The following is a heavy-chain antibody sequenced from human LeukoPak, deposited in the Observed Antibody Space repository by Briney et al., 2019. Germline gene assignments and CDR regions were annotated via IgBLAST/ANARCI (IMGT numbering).Heavy chain of an antibody. CDR2: IYYSGST. CDR3: ARVGRQNWFDP. V-gene: IGHV4-59*12. Sequence: SETLSLTCTVSGGSISSYYWSWIRQPPGKGLEWIGYIYYSGSTNYNPSLKSRVTISVDTSKNQFSLNMTSVTAADTAVYYCARVGRQNWFDPWGQGTLVTVSS. J-gene: IGHJ5*02. CDR1: GGSISSYY.